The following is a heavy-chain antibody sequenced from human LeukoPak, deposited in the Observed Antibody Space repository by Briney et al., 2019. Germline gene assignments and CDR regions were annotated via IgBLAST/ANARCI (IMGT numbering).Heavy chain of an antibody. CDR1: GFTFNNYL. Sequence: GGSLRLSCTASGFTFNNYLMSWVRPAPGKGPEWVSVLFTGGAGALYADSVRGRFTISGDTSKNTLYLQMNGLRAEDTAVYYCAKGCDCSPGHKFDLWGRGTLVTVSS. J-gene: IGHJ5*02. CDR3: AKGCDCSPGHKFDL. D-gene: IGHD2-15*01. CDR2: LFTGGAGA. V-gene: IGHV3-23*03.